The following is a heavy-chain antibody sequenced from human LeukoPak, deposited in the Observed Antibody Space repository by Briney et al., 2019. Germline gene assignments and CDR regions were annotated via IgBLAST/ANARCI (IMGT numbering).Heavy chain of an antibody. J-gene: IGHJ4*02. D-gene: IGHD5-18*01. CDR2: ISGSGGST. V-gene: IGHV3-23*01. CDR3: ANDIQLWLMGGNFDY. Sequence: GGSLRLSCAASGFTFSSYAMSWVRQAPGKGLEWVSAISGSGGSTYYADSVKGRFTISRDNSKNTLYLQMNSLRAEDTAVYYCANDIQLWLMGGNFDYWGQGTLVTVSS. CDR1: GFTFSSYA.